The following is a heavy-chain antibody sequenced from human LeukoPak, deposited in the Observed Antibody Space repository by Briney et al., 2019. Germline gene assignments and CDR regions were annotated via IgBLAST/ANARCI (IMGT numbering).Heavy chain of an antibody. CDR1: GFTFSNYA. D-gene: IGHD2-2*01. CDR2: ISGSGGTT. J-gene: IGHJ4*02. CDR3: AKAAIVVVPAAPFDY. V-gene: IGHV3-23*01. Sequence: GGSLRLSCAASGFTFSNYAMSWVRQAPGKGLEWVSTISGSGGTTYYADSVKGRFTISRDNSKNTLYLQMNSLRAEDTAVYYCAKAAIVVVPAAPFDYWGQGTLVTVSS.